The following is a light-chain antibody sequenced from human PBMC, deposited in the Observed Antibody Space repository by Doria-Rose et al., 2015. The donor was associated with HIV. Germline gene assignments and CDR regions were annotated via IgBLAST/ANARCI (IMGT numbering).Light chain of an antibody. CDR1: QSFSSTY. CDR2: DGS. J-gene: IGKJ1*01. Sequence: EIVMTQSPGTLSLSPGEGATLSCRASQSFSSTYLAWYQQNPGQAPSLLIYDGSTRANGIPDRFSASGSGTDFTLTINRLEPEDFALYYCHQYGTSWTFGQGTKVEI. CDR3: HQYGTSWT. V-gene: IGKV3-20*01.